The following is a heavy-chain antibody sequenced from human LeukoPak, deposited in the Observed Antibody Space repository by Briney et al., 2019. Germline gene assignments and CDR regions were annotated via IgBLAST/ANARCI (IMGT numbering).Heavy chain of an antibody. D-gene: IGHD2-2*01. CDR3: ARTIIVVVPAAITFYMDV. Sequence: SSETLSLTCTVSGGSISSYYWSWIRQPPGKGLEWIGYIYYSGSTNYNPSLKSRVTISVDTSKNQFSLKLSSVTAADTAVYYCARTIIVVVPAAITFYMDVWGKGTTVTISS. J-gene: IGHJ6*03. V-gene: IGHV4-59*01. CDR1: GGSISSYY. CDR2: IYYSGST.